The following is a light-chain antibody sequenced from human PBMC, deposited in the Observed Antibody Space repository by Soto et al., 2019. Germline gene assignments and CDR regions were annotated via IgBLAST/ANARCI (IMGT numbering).Light chain of an antibody. CDR3: QQSYRAPLT. Sequence: DIKMTHSQSSLFASLGERVTILCRAGRTIKTYLNWYQQKQGKAPKFLIYAASSLQSGVPSRFSGSGSGTDFTLTISSLQPEDSATYYCQQSYRAPLTFGPGTKVAIK. J-gene: IGKJ3*01. V-gene: IGKV1-39*01. CDR1: RTIKTY. CDR2: AAS.